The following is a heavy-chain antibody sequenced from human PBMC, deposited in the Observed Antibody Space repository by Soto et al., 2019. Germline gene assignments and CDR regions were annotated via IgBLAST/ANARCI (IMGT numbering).Heavy chain of an antibody. CDR2: VSGSGATT. Sequence: GGSLRLSCAGSGFSFSNYAMTWVRQAPGKGLEWVSSVSGSGATTYYADSVQGRFTISGENSKNTLSLQMYSLRAEDTAVYYCAKCDCSGGSWYRGFDYWGQGTLVTFSS. V-gene: IGHV3-23*01. CDR3: AKCDCSGGSWYRGFDY. D-gene: IGHD2-15*01. CDR1: GFSFSNYA. J-gene: IGHJ4*02.